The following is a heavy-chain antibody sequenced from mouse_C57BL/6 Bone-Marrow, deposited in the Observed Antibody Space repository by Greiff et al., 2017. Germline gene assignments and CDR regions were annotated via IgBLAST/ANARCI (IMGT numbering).Heavy chain of an antibody. D-gene: IGHD1-1*01. Sequence: DVKLVESGGGLVQPGGSMKLSCVASGFTFSNYWMNWVRQSPEKGLEWVAQIRMKSDNYATHYAESVKGRFTISRDDSKSSVYLQMNNLRAEDTGIYYCTISSYVGGYWYFDVWGTGTTVTVSS. J-gene: IGHJ1*03. CDR1: GFTFSNYW. V-gene: IGHV6-3*01. CDR3: TISSYVGGYWYFDV. CDR2: IRMKSDNYAT.